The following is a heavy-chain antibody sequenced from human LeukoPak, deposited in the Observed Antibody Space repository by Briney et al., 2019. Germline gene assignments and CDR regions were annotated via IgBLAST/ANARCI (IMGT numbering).Heavy chain of an antibody. CDR2: ISAYNGNT. J-gene: IGHJ2*01. V-gene: IGHV1-18*01. CDR1: GYTFTSYG. Sequence: ASVKVSCKASGYTFTSYGIIWVRQAPGQGLEWMGWISAYNGNTNYAQKLQGRVTMTTDTSTSTAYMELRSLRSDDTAVYYCAREGPGYETTPREYYWYFDLWGRGTLVTVSS. D-gene: IGHD3-10*01. CDR3: AREGPGYETTPREYYWYFDL.